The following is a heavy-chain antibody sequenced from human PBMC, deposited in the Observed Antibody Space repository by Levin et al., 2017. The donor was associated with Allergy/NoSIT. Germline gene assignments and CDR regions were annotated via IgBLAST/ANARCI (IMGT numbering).Heavy chain of an antibody. V-gene: IGHV7-4-1*02. J-gene: IGHJ4*02. CDR3: ARARDCSGRNCYSDS. CDR1: GYTFTTYA. D-gene: IGHD2-15*01. CDR2: INTDTGNP. Sequence: PGESLKISCKASGYTFTTYAINWVRQAPGQGLEWMGWINTDTGNPTYAQGFTGRLVFSLDTSVSTAYVQISSLKAEDTAVYYCARARDCSGRNCYSDSWGQGTLVTVSS.